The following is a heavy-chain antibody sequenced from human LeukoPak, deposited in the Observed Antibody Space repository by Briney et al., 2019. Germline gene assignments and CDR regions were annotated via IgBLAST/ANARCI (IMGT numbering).Heavy chain of an antibody. D-gene: IGHD5-18*01. CDR2: IWNDGSNK. CDR1: GFTFSSYG. Sequence: GSLRLSCAASGFTFSSYGMHWVRQAPGKGLEWVAVIWNDGSNKYYTDSVKGRFIISRDNSKNTLFLQMNTLRAEDTAVYYCARVIRGSYGSDYWGQGTLVTVSS. V-gene: IGHV3-33*01. J-gene: IGHJ4*02. CDR3: ARVIRGSYGSDY.